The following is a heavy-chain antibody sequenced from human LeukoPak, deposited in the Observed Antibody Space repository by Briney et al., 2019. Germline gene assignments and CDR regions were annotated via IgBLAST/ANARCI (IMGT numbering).Heavy chain of an antibody. CDR1: GGTFSSYA. J-gene: IGHJ3*02. Sequence: ASVKVSCKASGGTFSSYAISWVRQAPGQGLEWMGGIIPIFGTANYAQKFQGRVTITADESTSTAYMELSSLRSEDTAVYYCALEELRGAFDIWGQGTMVTVSS. D-gene: IGHD1-7*01. CDR3: ALEELRGAFDI. V-gene: IGHV1-69*01. CDR2: IIPIFGTA.